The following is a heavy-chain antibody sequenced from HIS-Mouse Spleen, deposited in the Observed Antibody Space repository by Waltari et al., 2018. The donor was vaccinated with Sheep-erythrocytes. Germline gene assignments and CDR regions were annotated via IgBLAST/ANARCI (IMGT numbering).Heavy chain of an antibody. CDR1: GGPISSYY. CDR2: IYYSGST. V-gene: IGHV4-59*01. J-gene: IGHJ4*02. Sequence: QVQLQESGPGLVKPSETLSLPCTVSGGPISSYYWSWIRQPPGKGLEWIGYIYYSGSTNYNPSLKSRVTISVDTSKNQFSLKLSSVTAADTAVYYCARDPAPHYFDYWGQGTLVTVSS. CDR3: ARDPAPHYFDY.